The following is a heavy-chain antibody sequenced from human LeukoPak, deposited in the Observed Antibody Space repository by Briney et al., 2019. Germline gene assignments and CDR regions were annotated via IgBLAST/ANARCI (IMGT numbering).Heavy chain of an antibody. J-gene: IGHJ4*02. Sequence: PGGSLRLSCAASGFTFNNYAMTWVRQAPGKGLEWVSAISGNGVSTYYADSVKGLFTISRDNSKNTLYLQMNSLRVEDTAVYYCAKGRQGIAAQTPYDYWGQGTLVTVSS. CDR3: AKGRQGIAAQTPYDY. D-gene: IGHD6-25*01. CDR1: GFTFNNYA. V-gene: IGHV3-23*01. CDR2: ISGNGVST.